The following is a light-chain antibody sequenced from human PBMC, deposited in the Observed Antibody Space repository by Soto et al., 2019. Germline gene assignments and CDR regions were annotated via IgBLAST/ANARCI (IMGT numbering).Light chain of an antibody. J-gene: IGLJ1*01. Sequence: QCPLTQPASVSGSPGQSITISCTGTSSDVRGYNYVSWYQQHPGKAPKLMIYEVSNRPSGASNRFSGSKSGNTASLTISGLQAEDEADYYCRSYTSSSIYVFGTGTKVTVL. CDR3: RSYTSSSIYV. CDR1: SSDVRGYNY. V-gene: IGLV2-14*01. CDR2: EVS.